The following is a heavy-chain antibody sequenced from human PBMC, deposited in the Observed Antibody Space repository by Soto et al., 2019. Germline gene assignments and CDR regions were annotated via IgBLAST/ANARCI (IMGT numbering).Heavy chain of an antibody. CDR3: ARMGCSSTSCYGLFDY. Sequence: ASVKVSCKASGYTFTGYAMHWVRQAPGQRLEWMGWINAGNGNTKYSQKFQGRVTITRDTSASTVYMELSSLRSEDTAVYYCARMGCSSTSCYGLFDYWGQGTLVTVSS. CDR2: INAGNGNT. V-gene: IGHV1-3*01. J-gene: IGHJ4*02. CDR1: GYTFTGYA. D-gene: IGHD2-2*01.